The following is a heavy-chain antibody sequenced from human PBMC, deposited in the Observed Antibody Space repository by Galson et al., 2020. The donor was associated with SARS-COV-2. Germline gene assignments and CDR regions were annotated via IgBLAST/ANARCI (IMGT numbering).Heavy chain of an antibody. J-gene: IGHJ5*02. CDR2: INSDGSST. CDR3: ARETNGTKLLWFGELLYNGFDP. Sequence: GGSLRLSCAVSGFTFSSYWMHWVRQAPGKGLVWVSRINSDGSSTSYADSVKGRFTISRDNAKNTLYLQMNSRRAEDTAVYYGARETNGTKLLWFGELLYNGFDPWGQGTLVTVSS. CDR1: GFTFSSYW. V-gene: IGHV3-74*01. D-gene: IGHD3-10*01.